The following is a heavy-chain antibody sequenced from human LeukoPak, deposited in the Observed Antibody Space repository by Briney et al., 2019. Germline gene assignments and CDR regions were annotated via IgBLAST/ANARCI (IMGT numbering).Heavy chain of an antibody. CDR3: ARHLGSTIYYTYYYMDV. D-gene: IGHD2-2*01. Sequence: SETLSLTCTVSGGSISSGSYYWSWIRQPAGKGLEWIGRIYTSGSTNYNPSLKSRVTISADTSKNQFSLKLSSVTAADTAVYYCARHLGSTIYYTYYYMDVWGKGTTVTVSS. V-gene: IGHV4-61*02. CDR2: IYTSGST. J-gene: IGHJ6*03. CDR1: GGSISSGSYY.